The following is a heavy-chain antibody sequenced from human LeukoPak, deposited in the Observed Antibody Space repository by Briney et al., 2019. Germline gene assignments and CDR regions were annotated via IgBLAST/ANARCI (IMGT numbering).Heavy chain of an antibody. CDR3: ARAGGSGWLDP. V-gene: IGHV3-74*01. J-gene: IGHJ5*02. CDR1: GFTFRNYW. CDR2: INIDGST. Sequence: GGSLRLSCAASGFTFRNYWMHWVRQAPGKGLVWVSRINIDGSTRYADSVEGRFTISRDNAKNTLYLQMNSLRAEDTAVYYCARAGGSGWLDPWGQGTLVTISS. D-gene: IGHD3-10*01.